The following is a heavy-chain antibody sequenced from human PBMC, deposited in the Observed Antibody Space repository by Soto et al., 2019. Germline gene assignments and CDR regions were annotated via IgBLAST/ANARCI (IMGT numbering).Heavy chain of an antibody. CDR3: SADRPHIAIGWPV. V-gene: IGHV1-58*02. CDR2: IVVATGST. CDR1: GFDFGSFG. J-gene: IGHJ4*03. Sequence: QMQLVQSGPEVKKPGTSVKVSCKASGFDFGSFGIQWLRQSQGQGFEWIGWIVVATGSTNYAPNFQGRVTITRDMYTNTAYMALTKLRSDDTAVYFCSADRPHIAIGWPVWGQGTVVAVSS. D-gene: IGHD2-21*01.